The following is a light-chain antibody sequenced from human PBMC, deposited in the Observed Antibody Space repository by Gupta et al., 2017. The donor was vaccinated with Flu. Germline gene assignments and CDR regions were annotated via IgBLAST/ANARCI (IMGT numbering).Light chain of an antibody. CDR3: QSYDSSLSGSV. CDR1: SSNIGAGFD. V-gene: IGLV1-40*01. J-gene: IGLJ3*02. Sequence: QPVLTQPPSVSGAPGQSITISCAGSSSNIGAGFDVHWYQQVPGTAPKLLIYVNTKQPSGVPDRFSGSKSDTSASLAITGLQAEDEGDYYCQSYDSSLSGSVFGGGTKLTVL. CDR2: VNT.